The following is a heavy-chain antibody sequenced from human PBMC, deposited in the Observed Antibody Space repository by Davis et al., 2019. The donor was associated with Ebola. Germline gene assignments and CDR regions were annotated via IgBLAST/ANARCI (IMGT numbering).Heavy chain of an antibody. Sequence: ASVKVSCKASGYTFTSYYMHWVRQAPGQGLEWMGIINPSGGSTSYAQKFQGRVTMTRDTSTSTVYMELSSLRSEDTAVYYCARPEGASTVTRNYFDYWGQGTLVTVSS. CDR2: INPSGGST. D-gene: IGHD4-11*01. CDR3: ARPEGASTVTRNYFDY. CDR1: GYTFTSYY. J-gene: IGHJ4*02. V-gene: IGHV1-46*01.